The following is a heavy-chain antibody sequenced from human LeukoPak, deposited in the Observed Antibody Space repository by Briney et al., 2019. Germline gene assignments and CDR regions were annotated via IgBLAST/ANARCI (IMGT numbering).Heavy chain of an antibody. CDR2: ISSSSGTI. J-gene: IGHJ6*03. V-gene: IGHV3-48*01. D-gene: IGHD6-19*01. CDR3: AKRGSGWYEDYYYYMDV. Sequence: GGSLRLSCAASGFTFSGYSMNWVRQAPGKGLEWVSYISSSSGTIYYADSVKGRFTISRDNSKNTLYLQMNSLRAEDTAVYYCAKRGSGWYEDYYYYMDVWGKGTTVTISS. CDR1: GFTFSGYS.